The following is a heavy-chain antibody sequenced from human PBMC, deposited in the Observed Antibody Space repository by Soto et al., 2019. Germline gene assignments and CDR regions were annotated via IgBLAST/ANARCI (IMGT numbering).Heavy chain of an antibody. CDR1: GGSISSYY. CDR3: ARVWGGAFDI. D-gene: IGHD3-10*01. Sequence: QVQLQESGPGLVKPSETLSLTCTVSGGSISSYYWSWIRQPPGKGLEWIGYIYYSGSTNYNPSLKSRVTISVDTSKHQCSLKRSSVTAADTAVYYCARVWGGAFDIWGQGTMVTVSS. V-gene: IGHV4-59*01. CDR2: IYYSGST. J-gene: IGHJ3*02.